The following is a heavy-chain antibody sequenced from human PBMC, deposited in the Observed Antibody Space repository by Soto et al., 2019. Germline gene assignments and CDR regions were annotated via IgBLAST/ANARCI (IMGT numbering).Heavy chain of an antibody. CDR1: GGSISSGDYS. Sequence: QVQLQESGPGLVKPSQPLSLTCTVSGGSISSGDYSWSWIRQHPGKGLEWLGYIYYSGRTYYKTSLNSRVTISIDTSKNQFSLKLSSVTSASTAVYYCARVKLVYTIYYFDYGGQGNLVIVSS. CDR2: IYYSGRT. CDR3: ARVKLVYTIYYFDY. J-gene: IGHJ4*02. V-gene: IGHV4-30-4*01. D-gene: IGHD2-8*01.